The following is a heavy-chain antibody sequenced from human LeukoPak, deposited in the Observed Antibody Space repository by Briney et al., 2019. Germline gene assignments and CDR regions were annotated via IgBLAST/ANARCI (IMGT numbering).Heavy chain of an antibody. CDR1: GYTFTSYG. V-gene: IGHV1-18*01. CDR3: ARDGGSSGDYYYYYMDV. J-gene: IGHJ6*03. D-gene: IGHD6-19*01. CDR2: ISAYNGNT. Sequence: ASVKVSCKASGYTFTSYGISWVRQAPGQGLEWMGWISAYNGNTNYAQKLQGRVTMTTDTSTSTAYMELRSLRSDDTAVYYCARDGGSSGDYYYYYMDVWGKGATVTISS.